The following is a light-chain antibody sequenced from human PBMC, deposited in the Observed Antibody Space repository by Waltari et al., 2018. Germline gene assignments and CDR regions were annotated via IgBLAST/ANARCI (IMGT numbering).Light chain of an antibody. CDR1: QSPLHSNGNIY. Sequence: DIVMIQSPVSLPVSPGEPASISCSSSQSPLHSNGNIYLDWYVQKPGQSPQLLIYSVSNRASGVPDRFSGSGSGTDFTLKISRVEAEDVGVYYCMNAVQTLTFGGGTKVEIK. CDR2: SVS. CDR3: MNAVQTLT. V-gene: IGKV2-28*01. J-gene: IGKJ4*01.